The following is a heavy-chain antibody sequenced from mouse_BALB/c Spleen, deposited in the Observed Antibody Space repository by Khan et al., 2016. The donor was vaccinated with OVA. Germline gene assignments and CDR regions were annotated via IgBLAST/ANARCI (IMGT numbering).Heavy chain of an antibody. CDR2: IDPANGTT. D-gene: IGHD1-2*01. CDR3: GCSLLLFTLDY. V-gene: IGHV14-3*02. CDR1: GFNIKDTY. J-gene: IGHJ4*01. Sequence: VQLQQSGAELMKPGASVKLSCTVTGFNIKDTYIPWVKQRPEQGLVWIGRIDPANGTTKYDPKFPGKATMTADTSSNTAYLQFSILTSDDSAVYYCGCSLLLFTLDYWGQGTSVTVSS.